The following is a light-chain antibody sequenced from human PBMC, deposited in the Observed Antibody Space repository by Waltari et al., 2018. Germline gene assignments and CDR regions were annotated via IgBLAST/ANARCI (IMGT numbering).Light chain of an antibody. Sequence: DIVMTQSPDSLAVSLGERATINCKSSQRVLFSPNNENYLAWYQQKPGQPPKLLIYWASIRESGVPDRFSGSGSGTDFTLTISSLQAEDVAVYYCQQYYNTPYTFGQGTKLEIK. CDR2: WAS. J-gene: IGKJ2*01. V-gene: IGKV4-1*01. CDR3: QQYYNTPYT. CDR1: QRVLFSPNNENY.